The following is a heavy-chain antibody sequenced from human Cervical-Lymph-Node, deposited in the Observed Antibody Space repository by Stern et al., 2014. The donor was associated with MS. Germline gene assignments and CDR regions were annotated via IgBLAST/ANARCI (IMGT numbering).Heavy chain of an antibody. CDR2: INSSGST. CDR1: GGSISSGGYY. D-gene: IGHD1-1*01. CDR3: ARARDWRAVYDY. Sequence: QVQLQESGPGLVKPSQTLSLTCTVSGGSISSGGYYWSWIRQHPGKGLEWVGCINSSGSTRDNRTLKSRVNISVNTSKNQFSLKLSAVTAADTAVYYCARARDWRAVYDYWGQGTLVTVSS. V-gene: IGHV4-31*03. J-gene: IGHJ4*02.